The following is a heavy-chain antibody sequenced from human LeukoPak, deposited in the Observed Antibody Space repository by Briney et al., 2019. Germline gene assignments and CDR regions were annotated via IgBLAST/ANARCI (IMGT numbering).Heavy chain of an antibody. Sequence: GGSLRLSCAASGFTFSSYGMGWVRQAPGKGLEWVSAITGSDTYYADSVRGRFTISRDNSKNTLYLQMNSLRAEDTAVYYCVRQGWGSWYFDHWGRGTRVTVSS. CDR1: GFTFSSYG. D-gene: IGHD7-27*01. J-gene: IGHJ2*01. CDR2: ITGSDT. V-gene: IGHV3-23*01. CDR3: VRQGWGSWYFDH.